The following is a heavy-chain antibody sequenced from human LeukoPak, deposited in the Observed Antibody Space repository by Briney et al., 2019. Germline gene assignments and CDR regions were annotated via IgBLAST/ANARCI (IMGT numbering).Heavy chain of an antibody. J-gene: IGHJ4*02. V-gene: IGHV3-30-3*01. Sequence: GSLRLSCAASGFTFSSYAMHWVRQAPGKGLEWVAVISYDGSNKYYADSVKGRFTISRDNAKNSLYLQMNSLRAEDTAVYYCARYYDLDYWGQGTLVTVSS. CDR3: ARYYDLDY. D-gene: IGHD3-22*01. CDR1: GFTFSSYA. CDR2: ISYDGSNK.